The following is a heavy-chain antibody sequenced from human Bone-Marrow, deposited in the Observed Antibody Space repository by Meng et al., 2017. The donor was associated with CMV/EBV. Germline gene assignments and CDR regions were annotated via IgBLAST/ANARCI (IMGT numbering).Heavy chain of an antibody. Sequence: SGPTLVKPTQTLTVICTFSGFSLSTSGVGVGWIRQPPGKALKWLALIYWNDDKRYSASLKSRLTITKGTSKKQVVLTMTNMDPVDTATYYCALGVSLELLLTFDYWGQATMVTVSS. CDR2: IYWNDDK. CDR3: ALGVSLELLLTFDY. V-gene: IGHV2-5*01. J-gene: IGHJ4*02. D-gene: IGHD3-3*01. CDR1: GFSLSTSGVG.